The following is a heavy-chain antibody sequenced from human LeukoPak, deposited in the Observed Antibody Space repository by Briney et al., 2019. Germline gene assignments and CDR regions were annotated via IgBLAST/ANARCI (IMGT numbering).Heavy chain of an antibody. Sequence: GGSLRLSCAASGLTFSSYWMHWVRQAPGKGLVWVSRIKSDGSTNYADSVKGRFTTSRDNAKNTVSLQMNSLRAEDTGVYYCARAPSEIGGYYPEYFRHWGQGTLVTVSS. D-gene: IGHD3-22*01. CDR1: GLTFSSYW. CDR3: ARAPSEIGGYYPEYFRH. CDR2: IKSDGST. J-gene: IGHJ1*01. V-gene: IGHV3-74*01.